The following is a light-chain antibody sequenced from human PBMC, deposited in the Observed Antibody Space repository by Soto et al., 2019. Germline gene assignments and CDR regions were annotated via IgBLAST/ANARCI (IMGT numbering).Light chain of an antibody. J-gene: IGKJ1*01. Sequence: DIQMTQSPSTVSASVGERVTITCLASQNINSWLAWYQQKPGSAPKVLTYDASSLESGVPSRFSGSRSETEFTLTISSLQPDDFATYYCQQYDTYWTFGQGTKVDIK. CDR1: QNINSW. CDR3: QQYDTYWT. CDR2: DAS. V-gene: IGKV1-5*01.